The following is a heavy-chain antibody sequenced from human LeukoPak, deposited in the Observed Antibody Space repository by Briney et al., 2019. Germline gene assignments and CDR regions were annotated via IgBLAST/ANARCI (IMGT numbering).Heavy chain of an antibody. CDR1: GSTFSNYG. CDR2: IYSGGST. Sequence: GGSLRLSCAATGSTFSNYGTHWVRQAPGKGLEWVSVIYSGGSTYYADSVKGRFTISRDNSKNTLYLQMNSLRAEDTAVYYCAAYSGYDSPFDYWGQGTLVTVSS. D-gene: IGHD5-12*01. J-gene: IGHJ4*02. CDR3: AAYSGYDSPFDY. V-gene: IGHV3-NL1*01.